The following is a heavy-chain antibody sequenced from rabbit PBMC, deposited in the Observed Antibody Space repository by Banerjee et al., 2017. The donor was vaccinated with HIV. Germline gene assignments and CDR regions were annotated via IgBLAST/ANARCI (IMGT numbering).Heavy chain of an antibody. CDR2: IYTGHGGT. D-gene: IGHD6-1*01. CDR1: GIDFSSNA. J-gene: IGHJ3*01. V-gene: IGHV1S47*01. Sequence: EESGGDLVKPGASLTLTCKASGIDFSSNAMCWVRQAPGKGLQWIASIYTGHGGTYAASWVNGRFTISLDNAQNTVFLQMASLTGADTATYFCARSYYTYGVLAYAYSLHLWGQGTLVTVS. CDR3: ARSYYTYGVLAYAYSLHL.